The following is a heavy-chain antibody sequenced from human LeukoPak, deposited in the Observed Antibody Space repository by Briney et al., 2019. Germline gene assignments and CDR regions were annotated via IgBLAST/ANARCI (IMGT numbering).Heavy chain of an antibody. CDR3: ARDFLPLSGKNWFDP. Sequence: PGGSLRLSCAASGFAFSSYGMHWVRQAPGKGLEWVAVIWYDGSNKYYADSVKGRFTISRDNSKNTLYLQMNSLRAEDTAVYYCARDFLPLSGKNWFDPWGQGTLVTVSS. CDR2: IWYDGSNK. J-gene: IGHJ5*02. V-gene: IGHV3-33*01. CDR1: GFAFSSYG. D-gene: IGHD1-26*01.